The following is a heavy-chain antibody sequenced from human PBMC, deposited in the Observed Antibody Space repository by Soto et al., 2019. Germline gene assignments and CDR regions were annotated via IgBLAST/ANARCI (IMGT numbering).Heavy chain of an antibody. CDR2: IKQDGSEK. D-gene: IGHD3-3*01. CDR1: GFTFSSYW. V-gene: IGHV3-7*03. CDR3: ARDPVDDFWSGYSGWFDP. J-gene: IGHJ5*02. Sequence: EVQLVESGGGLVQPGGSLRLSCAASGFTFSSYWMSWVRQAPGKGLEWVANIKQDGSEKYYVDSVKGRFTISRDNAKNSLYLQMNSLRAEDTAVYYCARDPVDDFWSGYSGWFDPWGQGTLVTVSS.